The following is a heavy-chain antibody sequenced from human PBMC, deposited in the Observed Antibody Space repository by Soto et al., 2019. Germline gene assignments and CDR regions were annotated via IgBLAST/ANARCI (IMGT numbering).Heavy chain of an antibody. V-gene: IGHV4-31*03. CDR2: IYYSGST. J-gene: IGHJ4*02. Sequence: PSETLSLTCTVSGGSISSGGYYWSWIRQHPGKGLEWIGYIYYSGSTYYNPSLKSRVTISVDTSKNQFSLKLGSVTAADTAVYYCARASFYSNCCHFDYWGQGTLVTVSS. D-gene: IGHD4-4*01. CDR3: ARASFYSNCCHFDY. CDR1: GGSISSGGYY.